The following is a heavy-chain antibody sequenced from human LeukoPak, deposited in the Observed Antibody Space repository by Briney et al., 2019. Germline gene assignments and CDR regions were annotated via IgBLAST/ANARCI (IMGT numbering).Heavy chain of an antibody. Sequence: PGGSLRLSCAASGFSFSAYWMTWVRQAPGTGLEWVANINPAGTETYYVDPVKGRFTISRDNAKNLLYLQMNSLRAEDTAVYYCAIFGYVSAVYFWGQGTLVTVSS. D-gene: IGHD2-2*01. CDR3: AIFGYVSAVYF. CDR2: INPAGTET. CDR1: GFSFSAYW. J-gene: IGHJ4*02. V-gene: IGHV3-7*01.